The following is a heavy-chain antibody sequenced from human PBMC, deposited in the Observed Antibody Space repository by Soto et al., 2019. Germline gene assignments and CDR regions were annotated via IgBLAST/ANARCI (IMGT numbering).Heavy chain of an antibody. D-gene: IGHD3-22*01. V-gene: IGHV4-61*01. CDR2: IYYSGST. CDR1: GGSVSSGSYY. Sequence: PSETLSLTCTVSGGSVSSGSYYWSWIRQPPGKGLEWIGYIYYSGSTNYNPSLKSRVTISVDTSKNQFSLKLSSVTAADTAVYYCARDGRRYYDSSGYTYWGQGTLVTVSS. J-gene: IGHJ4*02. CDR3: ARDGRRYYDSSGYTY.